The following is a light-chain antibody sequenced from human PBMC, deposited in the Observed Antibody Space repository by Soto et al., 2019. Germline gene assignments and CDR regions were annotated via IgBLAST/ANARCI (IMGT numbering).Light chain of an antibody. Sequence: EVVLKQSPGTLSLSTGERATLSCRASQSVSSSYLAWYQQKPGQAPRLLIYGASSRATGIPDRFSGSGSGTDFTLTISRLEPEDFAVFYCHQYGSSPGTFGQGTKVDIK. J-gene: IGKJ1*01. CDR2: GAS. CDR3: HQYGSSPGT. V-gene: IGKV3-20*01. CDR1: QSVSSSY.